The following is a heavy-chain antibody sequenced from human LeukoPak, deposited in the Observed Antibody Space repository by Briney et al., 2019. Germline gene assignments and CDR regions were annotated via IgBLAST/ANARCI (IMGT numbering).Heavy chain of an antibody. D-gene: IGHD6-19*01. V-gene: IGHV3-30*04. CDR1: GFTFSSYA. Sequence: GRSLRLSCAASGFTFSSYAIHWVRQAPGKGLEWVAVISYDESNKYYADSVKGRFTISRDNSKNTLYLQMNSLRAEDTAVYYCARVARSSGWSYHFDYWGQGTLVTASS. CDR3: ARVARSSGWSYHFDY. J-gene: IGHJ4*02. CDR2: ISYDESNK.